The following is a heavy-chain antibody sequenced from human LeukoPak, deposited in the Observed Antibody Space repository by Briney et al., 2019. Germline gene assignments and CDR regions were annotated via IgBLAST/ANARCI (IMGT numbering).Heavy chain of an antibody. CDR3: AKDGDRYDFWSGYLFDY. Sequence: GGSLRLSCAASGFTFSSYGMHWVRQAPGKGLEWVAFIRYDGSNKYYADSVKGRFTISRDNSKNTLYLQMNSLRAEDTAVYYCAKDGDRYDFWSGYLFDYWGQGTLVTVSP. J-gene: IGHJ4*02. V-gene: IGHV3-30*02. CDR2: IRYDGSNK. CDR1: GFTFSSYG. D-gene: IGHD3-3*01.